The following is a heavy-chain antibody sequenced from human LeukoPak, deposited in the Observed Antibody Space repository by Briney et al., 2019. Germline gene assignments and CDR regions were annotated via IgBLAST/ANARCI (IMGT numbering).Heavy chain of an antibody. CDR2: IWYDGSNK. CDR3: ARDHSSGWYSDYFDY. D-gene: IGHD6-19*01. CDR1: GFTFSTYA. V-gene: IGHV3-33*08. Sequence: GGSLRLSCAASGFTFSTYAMSWVRQAPGKGLEWVAVIWYDGSNKYYADSVKGRFTISSDNSKNTLYLQMNSLRAEDTAVYYCARDHSSGWYSDYFDYWGQGTLVTVSS. J-gene: IGHJ4*02.